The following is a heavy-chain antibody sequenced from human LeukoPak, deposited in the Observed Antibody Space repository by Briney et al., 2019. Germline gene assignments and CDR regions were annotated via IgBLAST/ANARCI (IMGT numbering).Heavy chain of an antibody. Sequence: SETLSLTCTVSGGSVSSGSYYWSWIRQPPGKGLEWIGYIYYSGSTNYNPSLKTRVTISVDTSKTQFSLKLSSVTAADTAVYYCASALGPYYFDYWGQGTLVTVSS. J-gene: IGHJ4*02. CDR2: IYYSGST. CDR1: GGSVSSGSYY. V-gene: IGHV4-61*01. CDR3: ASALGPYYFDY. D-gene: IGHD3-16*01.